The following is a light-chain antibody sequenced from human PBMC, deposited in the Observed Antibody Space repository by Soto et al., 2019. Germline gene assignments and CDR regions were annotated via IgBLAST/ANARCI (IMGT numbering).Light chain of an antibody. Sequence: EVVMTQSPATLSVSPGERVTLSCRASQSINAHLAWYQQKPGQAPRLLIHGASTSATGIPARFSGSRSGTEFILTISSLQSEDFAIYYWQQYNTWLWTFGQGTKVEI. CDR3: QQYNTWLWT. CDR2: GAS. J-gene: IGKJ1*01. CDR1: QSINAH. V-gene: IGKV3-15*01.